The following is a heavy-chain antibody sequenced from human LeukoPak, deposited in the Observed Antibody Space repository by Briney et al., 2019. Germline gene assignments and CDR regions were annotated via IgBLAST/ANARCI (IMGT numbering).Heavy chain of an antibody. CDR1: GFTFSSYP. CDR2: ISCDESNK. CDR3: ARDETKRGYSYGTSPFEY. D-gene: IGHD5-18*01. J-gene: IGHJ4*02. Sequence: GGTLRLSCAASGFTFSSYPMHWVRQAPGKGLEWVALISCDESNKYYADSVKGRFTISRDNSKNTLYLQMNSLSAEDTVVYYCARDETKRGYSYGTSPFEYWGQGTLVTVSS. V-gene: IGHV3-30*04.